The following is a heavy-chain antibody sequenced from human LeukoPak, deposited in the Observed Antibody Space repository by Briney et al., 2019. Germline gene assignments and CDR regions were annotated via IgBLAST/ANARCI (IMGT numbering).Heavy chain of an antibody. J-gene: IGHJ4*02. Sequence: SETLSLTCTVSGGSVSSGSYYWSWIRQPPGKGLEWIGYIYYSGSTNYNPSLKSRVTISVDTSKNQFSLKLSSVTAADTAVYCCARDDPGGIIDYWGQGTLVTVSS. CDR2: IYYSGST. D-gene: IGHD4-23*01. CDR1: GGSVSSGSYY. V-gene: IGHV4-61*01. CDR3: ARDDPGGIIDY.